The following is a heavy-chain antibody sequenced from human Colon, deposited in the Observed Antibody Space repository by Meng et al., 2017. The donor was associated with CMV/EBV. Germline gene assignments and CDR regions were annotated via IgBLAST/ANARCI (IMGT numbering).Heavy chain of an antibody. CDR1: GYTFTGYF. J-gene: IGHJ4*02. CDR3: ATISGGDFDF. Sequence: HVQLVQSGGEVKEPGASVKVSCKTSGYTFTGYFMFWVRQAPGQGLEWMGSLNPNSGDTNSAQKFHGRLTMTRDTSIHTAYMEVGSLRSDDTAVYYCATISGGDFDFWGQGTLVTVSS. D-gene: IGHD3-10*01. V-gene: IGHV1-2*02. CDR2: LNPNSGDT.